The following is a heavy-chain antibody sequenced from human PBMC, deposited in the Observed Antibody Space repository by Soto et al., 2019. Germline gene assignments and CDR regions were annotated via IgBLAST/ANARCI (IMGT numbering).Heavy chain of an antibody. CDR3: ARDTYDSSGLYGMDV. D-gene: IGHD3-22*01. CDR1: GGSIISYY. J-gene: IGHJ6*02. V-gene: IGHV4-59*01. CDR2: IYYSGST. Sequence: PSETLSLTCTVSGGSIISYYWSWIRQPPGKGLEWIGYIYYSGSTNYNPSLKSRVTISVDTSKNQFSLKLSSVTAADTAVYYCARDTYDSSGLYGMDVWGQGTTVTVSS.